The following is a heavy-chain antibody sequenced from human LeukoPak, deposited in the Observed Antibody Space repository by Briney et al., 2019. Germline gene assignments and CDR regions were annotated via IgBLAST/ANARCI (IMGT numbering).Heavy chain of an antibody. D-gene: IGHD3-10*01. V-gene: IGHV3-7*01. J-gene: IGHJ4*02. Sequence: PGGSLRLSSAASGFDFSSYWMTWVRQAPEKGLEWVASINQDGSDNRYVDSVKGRFTISRDNAKNSLYLQMDTLRAEDTALYYCARGRGSFESWGQGSLVTVSS. CDR3: ARGRGSFES. CDR1: GFDFSSYW. CDR2: INQDGSDN.